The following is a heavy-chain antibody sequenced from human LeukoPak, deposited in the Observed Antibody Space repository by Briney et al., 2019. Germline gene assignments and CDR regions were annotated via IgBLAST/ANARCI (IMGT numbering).Heavy chain of an antibody. V-gene: IGHV1-69*05. D-gene: IGHD3-16*01. CDR2: IIPIFGTA. Sequence: SVKVSCKASGGTFSSYAISWVRQAPGQGLEWMGGIIPIFGTANYAQKFQGRVTITTDESTSTAYMELSSLRSEDTAVYYCASPGPLLGHYYYYYMDVWGKGTTVTASS. CDR1: GGTFSSYA. CDR3: ASPGPLLGHYYYYYMDV. J-gene: IGHJ6*03.